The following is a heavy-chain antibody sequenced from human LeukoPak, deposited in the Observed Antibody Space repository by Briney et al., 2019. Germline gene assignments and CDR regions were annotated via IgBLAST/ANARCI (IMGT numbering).Heavy chain of an antibody. CDR2: TYYRSKLYN. J-gene: IGHJ6*03. Sequence: SQTLSLTCAVSGDSFSSNSAAWNWLRQSPSRGLEWLGRTYYRSKLYNDYAVSVKSRITINPDTSKNQFSLQLNSVTPEDTAVYHCARDRLLEDRDYYYYYYMDVWGKGTTVTVSS. V-gene: IGHV6-1*01. D-gene: IGHD1-1*01. CDR1: GDSFSSNSAA. CDR3: ARDRLLEDRDYYYYYYMDV.